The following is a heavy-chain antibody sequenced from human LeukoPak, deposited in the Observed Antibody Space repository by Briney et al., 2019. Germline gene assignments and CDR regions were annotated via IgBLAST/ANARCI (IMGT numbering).Heavy chain of an antibody. V-gene: IGHV4-39*01. D-gene: IGHD3/OR15-3a*01. CDR1: GVSISSSNSY. CDR3: ARQTGSGLFILP. J-gene: IGHJ4*02. CDR2: IYYTGNT. Sequence: SETLSLTCTVSGVSISSSNSYWGWIRQPPGKGLEWIGSIYYTGNTYYNASLKSQFSISIDTAKNQFSLKLTSVTAADTSVYYCARQTGSGLFILPGGQGTLVTVSS.